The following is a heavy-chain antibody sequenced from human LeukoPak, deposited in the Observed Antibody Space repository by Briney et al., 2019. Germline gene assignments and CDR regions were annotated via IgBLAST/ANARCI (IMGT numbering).Heavy chain of an antibody. CDR1: GCSIGSYH. J-gene: IGHJ5*02. D-gene: IGHD5-12*01. V-gene: IGHV4-59*08. CDR3: ARLRLPWVNWFDP. CDR2: IYHSGST. Sequence: SETLSLTCTVSGCSIGSYHWSWIRQPPGKGLEWIGYIYHSGSTNYNPSLKSRVTISVDTSKIQISLKLSSVTAADTAVYYCARLRLPWVNWFDPWGQGTLVTVSS.